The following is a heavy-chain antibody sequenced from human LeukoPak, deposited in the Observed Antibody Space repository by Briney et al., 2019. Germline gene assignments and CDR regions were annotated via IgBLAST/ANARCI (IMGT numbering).Heavy chain of an antibody. Sequence: GGSLRLSCAASGFTFSSYDMHWVRQATGKGLEWVSAIGTAGDTYYPGSVKGRFTISRENAKNSLYLQMNSLRAGDTAVYYCARGGRGDYGTQALIDYWGQGTLVTVSS. V-gene: IGHV3-13*01. CDR3: ARGGRGDYGTQALIDY. CDR1: GFTFSSYD. CDR2: IGTAGDT. J-gene: IGHJ4*02. D-gene: IGHD4-17*01.